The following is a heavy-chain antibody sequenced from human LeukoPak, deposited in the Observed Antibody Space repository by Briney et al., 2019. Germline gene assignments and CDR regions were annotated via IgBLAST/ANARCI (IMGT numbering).Heavy chain of an antibody. CDR2: IHQDGSET. Sequence: GGSLRLSCAASGFTFSSFWMSWVRQAPGKGLEWVANIHQDGSETYYVDSVKGRFTISRDNAKNSLYLQMTSLRAEDTALYYCARGPDAFDIWGQGTMVTVST. CDR3: ARGPDAFDI. J-gene: IGHJ3*02. V-gene: IGHV3-7*01. CDR1: GFTFSSFW.